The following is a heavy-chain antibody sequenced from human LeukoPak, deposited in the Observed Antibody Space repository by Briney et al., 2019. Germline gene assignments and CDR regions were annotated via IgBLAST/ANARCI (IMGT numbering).Heavy chain of an antibody. V-gene: IGHV3-23*01. D-gene: IGHD3-22*01. CDR3: AKEPAYDSSGYYFDY. CDR2: ISGSGGST. J-gene: IGHJ4*02. CDR1: GFTFSSYA. Sequence: PGGSLRLSCAASGFTFSSYAMSWGRQGPGKGLEGGSAISGSGGSTDYADSVKGRFTISRDSSKNTLYLQMTSLRAEDTAVYYCAKEPAYDSSGYYFDYWGQGTLVTVSS.